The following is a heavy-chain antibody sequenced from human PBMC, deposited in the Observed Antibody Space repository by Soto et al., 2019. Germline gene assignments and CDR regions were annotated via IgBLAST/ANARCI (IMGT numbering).Heavy chain of an antibody. V-gene: IGHV3-30*18. CDR2: ISYDGSNK. CDR1: GFTFSSYG. D-gene: IGHD3-22*01. J-gene: IGHJ1*01. CDR3: AKFYYDSSGYTGGYFQH. Sequence: QVQLVESGGGVVQPGRSLRLSCAASGFTFSSYGMHWARQAPGKGLEWVAVISYDGSNKYYADSVKGRFTISRDNSKNTLYLQMNSLRAEDTAVYYCAKFYYDSSGYTGGYFQHWGQGTLVTVSS.